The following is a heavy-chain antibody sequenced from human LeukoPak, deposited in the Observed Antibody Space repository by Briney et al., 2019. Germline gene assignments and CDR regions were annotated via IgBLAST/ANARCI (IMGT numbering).Heavy chain of an antibody. CDR1: GFTFGDHA. CDR3: ARGPIQLWIHNAMDV. V-gene: IGHV3-49*04. D-gene: IGHD5-18*01. J-gene: IGHJ6*02. CDR2: IRSKAYRGTT. Sequence: GGSLRLSCRGSGFTFGDHAMRWVRRAPGKGLEWVGFIRSKAYRGTTEYAASVKGRFTISRDDSASIAYLQMNSLKTEDTAVYYCARGPIQLWIHNAMDVWGQGTTVTVSS.